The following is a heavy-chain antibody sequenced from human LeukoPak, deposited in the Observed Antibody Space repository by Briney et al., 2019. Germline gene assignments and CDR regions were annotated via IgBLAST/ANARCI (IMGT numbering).Heavy chain of an antibody. CDR3: AARAFGVFPPATYYYYMDV. Sequence: SVTVSCMASRGTFGRYVISGVRQAPGQGLEWMGGIIPIFGTANYAQTLQGRVTITADESTITAYMGLSTLRSESTPVCKCAARAFGVFPPATYYYYMDVWGKGTTVTVSS. CDR1: RGTFGRYV. V-gene: IGHV1-69*13. CDR2: IIPIFGTA. J-gene: IGHJ6*03. D-gene: IGHD3-3*01.